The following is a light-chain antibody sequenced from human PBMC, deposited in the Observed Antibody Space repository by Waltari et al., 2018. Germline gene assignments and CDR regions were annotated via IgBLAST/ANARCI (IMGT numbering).Light chain of an antibody. J-gene: IGKJ2*01. V-gene: IGKV4-1*01. CDR2: GAS. CDR1: QSVSYSSDNKNC. CDR3: HQYCSMPYT. Sequence: DIVMTQSPDSLPVSLGERATLTCKSSQSVSYSSDNKNCLAWYQQKPGQPPKLLIYGASTRESGVPDRFSGSGSGTDFSLTISSLQAEDVAVYYCHQYCSMPYTFGQGTKLEIK.